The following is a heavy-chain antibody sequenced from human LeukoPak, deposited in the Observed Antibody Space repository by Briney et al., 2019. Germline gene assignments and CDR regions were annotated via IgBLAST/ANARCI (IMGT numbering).Heavy chain of an antibody. CDR2: ISYDGSNK. CDR3: AKGRKGVPAVFDY. D-gene: IGHD2-2*01. J-gene: IGHJ4*02. V-gene: IGHV3-30*18. CDR1: GFTFSSYG. Sequence: GGSLRLSCAASGFTFSSYGMHWVRQAPGKGLEWVAVISYDGSNKYYADSVKGRFTISRDNSKNTLYLQMNSLRAEDTAVYYCAKGRKGVPAVFDYWGQGTLVTVSP.